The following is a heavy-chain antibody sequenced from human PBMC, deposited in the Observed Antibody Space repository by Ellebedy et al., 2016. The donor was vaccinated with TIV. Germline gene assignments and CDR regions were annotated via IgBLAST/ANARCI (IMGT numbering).Heavy chain of an antibody. CDR2: INPSGGST. CDR3: ARDISPDSSGLYYFDY. J-gene: IGHJ4*02. V-gene: IGHV1-46*01. CDR1: GYIFTSYN. D-gene: IGHD3-22*01. Sequence: AASVKVSCKASGYIFTSYNMHWVRQAPGQGLEWMGIINPSGGSTSYAQKFQGRVTMTRDTSTSTVYMELSSLRSEDTAVYYCARDISPDSSGLYYFDYWGQGTLVTVSS.